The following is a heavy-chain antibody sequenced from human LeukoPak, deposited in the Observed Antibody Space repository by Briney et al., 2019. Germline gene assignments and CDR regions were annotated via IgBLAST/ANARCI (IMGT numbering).Heavy chain of an antibody. D-gene: IGHD1-26*01. J-gene: IGHJ3*02. V-gene: IGHV4-31*03. Sequence: PSQTLSLTCTVSGGSISRGGYYWSWIRQHPGERLEWIGYIYYSGNTYYNPSLQSRVTISGDTSKNQFSLRLSSVTAADTAVYYCAGRSPGAFDIWGQGTMVTVSS. CDR1: GGSISRGGYY. CDR3: AGRSPGAFDI. CDR2: IYYSGNT.